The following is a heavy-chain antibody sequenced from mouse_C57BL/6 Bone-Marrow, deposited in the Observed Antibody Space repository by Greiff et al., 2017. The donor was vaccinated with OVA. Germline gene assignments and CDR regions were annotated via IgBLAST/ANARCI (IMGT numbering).Heavy chain of an antibody. CDR2: ISSGGDYI. CDR1: GFTFSSYA. D-gene: IGHD1-1*01. V-gene: IGHV5-9-1*02. J-gene: IGHJ2*01. Sequence: DVMLVESGEGLVKPGGSLKLSCAASGFTFSSYAMSWVRQTPEKRLEWVAYISSGGDYIYYADTVKGRFTISRDNARNTLYLQMSSLKSEDTAVYYCTRSIYYYGSSSLYFDYWGQGTTLTVSS. CDR3: TRSIYYYGSSSLYFDY.